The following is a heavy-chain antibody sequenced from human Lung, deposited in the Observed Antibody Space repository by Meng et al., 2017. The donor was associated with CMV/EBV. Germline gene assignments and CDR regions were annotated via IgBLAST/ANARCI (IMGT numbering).Heavy chain of an antibody. CDR1: GFPFGHYW. D-gene: IGHD4-17*01. CDR3: GRGHYGDYYFDK. J-gene: IGHJ4*02. Sequence: GGSXRLXCAASGFPFGHYWMHWVRQVPGKGLVWVSRINNDGSSPQYADSVRGRFTISRDNGKNTLYLQMHSLTAEDTAVYYCGRGHYGDYYFDKWGQGTLVTVDS. CDR2: INNDGSSP. V-gene: IGHV3-74*03.